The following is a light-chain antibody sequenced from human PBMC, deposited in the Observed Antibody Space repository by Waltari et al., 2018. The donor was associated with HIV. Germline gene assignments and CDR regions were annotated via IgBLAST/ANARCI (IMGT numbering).Light chain of an antibody. CDR3: QQYFSTPWT. J-gene: IGKJ1*01. CDR2: WAS. V-gene: IGKV4-1*01. CDR1: QSLLYSPNNKNF. Sequence: DIVMPQTPDSLIVSPVERASINCRSHQSLLYSPNNKNFLVWYQQKPGQPPKLLIYWASSRESGVPARFSGSGSGTNFTLTISSLQPEDVATYFCQQYFSTPWTFGQGTKV.